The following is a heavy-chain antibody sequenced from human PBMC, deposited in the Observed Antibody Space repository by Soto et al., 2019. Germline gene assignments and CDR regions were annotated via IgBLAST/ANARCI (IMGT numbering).Heavy chain of an antibody. CDR3: AKTTAQYYIYHYMDV. Sequence: EVQLLESGGGLVQPGGSLRLSCVGSGFAFSSYAMSWVRQVPGKGLEWVAGIIGSGGNTYHADYVKGRLTISRDNSKNPLSLQMNSLRAEDTAVYYCAKTTAQYYIYHYMDVWGEGTTVTVSS. CDR2: IIGSGGNT. V-gene: IGHV3-23*01. CDR1: GFAFSSYA. J-gene: IGHJ6*03. D-gene: IGHD2-21*02.